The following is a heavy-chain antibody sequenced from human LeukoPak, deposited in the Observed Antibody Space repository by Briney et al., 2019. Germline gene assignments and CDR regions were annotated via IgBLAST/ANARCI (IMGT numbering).Heavy chain of an antibody. CDR3: ARGYYGSGSHCCHMDV. CDR1: GGSFSAYY. Sequence: SETLSLTCAVYGGSFSAYYWSWIRQPPGKGLEWIGEINHSGSTNYNSSLKSRVTISVDTSKNQFSLKLSSVTAADTAVYYCARGYYGSGSHCCHMDVWGKGTTITVS. CDR2: INHSGST. D-gene: IGHD3-10*01. J-gene: IGHJ6*03. V-gene: IGHV4-34*01.